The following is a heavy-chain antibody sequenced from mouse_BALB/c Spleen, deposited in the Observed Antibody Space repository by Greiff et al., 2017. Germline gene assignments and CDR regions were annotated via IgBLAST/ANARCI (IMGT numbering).Heavy chain of an antibody. CDR2: IDPANGNT. Sequence: VQLKESGAELVKPGASVKLSCTASGFNIKDTYMHWVKQRPEQGLEWIGRIDPANGNTKYDPKFQGKATITADTSSNTAYLQLSSLTSEDTAVYYCAENDYDRKVWFAYWGQGTLVTVSA. V-gene: IGHV14-3*02. J-gene: IGHJ3*01. D-gene: IGHD2-4*01. CDR3: AENDYDRKVWFAY. CDR1: GFNIKDTY.